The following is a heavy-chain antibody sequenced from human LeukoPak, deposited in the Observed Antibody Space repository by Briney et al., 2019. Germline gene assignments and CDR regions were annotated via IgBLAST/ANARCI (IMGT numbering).Heavy chain of an antibody. CDR1: GGSISSYY. CDR3: AREVVVVAATQGLNWFDP. J-gene: IGHJ5*02. CDR2: IYTSGST. Sequence: SGTLSLTCTVSGGSISSYYWSWIRQPAGKGLEWIGRIYTSGSTNYNPSLKSRVTMSVDTSKNQFSLKLSSVTAADTAVYYCAREVVVVAATQGLNWFDPWGQGTLVTVSS. D-gene: IGHD2-15*01. V-gene: IGHV4-4*07.